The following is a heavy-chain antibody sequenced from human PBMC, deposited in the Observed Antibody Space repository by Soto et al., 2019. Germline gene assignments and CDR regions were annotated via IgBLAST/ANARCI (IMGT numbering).Heavy chain of an antibody. CDR1: GGSISSSSYY. CDR2: IYYSGST. D-gene: IGHD6-13*01. CDR3: ARPKNPGKAAAKNGNWFDP. V-gene: IGHV4-39*01. Sequence: SETLSLTCTVSGGSISSSSYYWGWIRQPPGKGLEWIGSIYYSGSTYYNPSLKSRVTISVDTSKNQFSLKLSSVTAADTAVYYCARPKNPGKAAAKNGNWFDPWGQGTLVTVSS. J-gene: IGHJ5*02.